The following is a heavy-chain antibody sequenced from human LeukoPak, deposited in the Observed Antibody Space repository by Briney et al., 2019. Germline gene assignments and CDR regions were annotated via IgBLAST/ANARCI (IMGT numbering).Heavy chain of an antibody. V-gene: IGHV3-21*01. CDR2: ISSSSNYI. J-gene: IGHJ4*02. CDR1: GFTFSSYS. CDR3: ARREDYYFDY. Sequence: GGSLRLSCAASGFTFSSYSMNWVRQAPGKGLEWVSSISSSSNYIYYADSVKGRFTISRDNAKNSLYLQMNSLRAEDTAVYYCARREDYYFDYWGQGTLVTVSS. D-gene: IGHD3/OR15-3a*01.